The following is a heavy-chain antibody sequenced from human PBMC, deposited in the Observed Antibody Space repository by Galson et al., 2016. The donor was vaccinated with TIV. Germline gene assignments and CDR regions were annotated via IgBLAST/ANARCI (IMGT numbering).Heavy chain of an antibody. D-gene: IGHD5-18*01. V-gene: IGHV1-69*13. J-gene: IGHJ6*02. CDR3: ASDRNTAFDTYHYYYGMDV. CDR1: GSTFSSYV. Sequence: SVKVSCKASGSTFSSYVFNWVRLAPGQGLEWMGGIIPLFRTTNYAQKFQGRVTITADESTNTAYMELNSLRSGDTAVYYCASDRNTAFDTYHYYYGMDVWGQGTTVTVSS. CDR2: IIPLFRTT.